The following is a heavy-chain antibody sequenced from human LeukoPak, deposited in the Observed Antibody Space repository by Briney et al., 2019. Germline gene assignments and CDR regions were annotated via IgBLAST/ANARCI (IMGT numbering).Heavy chain of an antibody. J-gene: IGHJ4*02. V-gene: IGHV1-69*13. CDR3: ARGWLADSTVVTPYNY. D-gene: IGHD4-23*01. Sequence: SVKVSCKASGGTFSSHEISWVRQAPGQGLEWMGGITPMFGIAKYAQKFQGRVTISAVESMSTVHMELSSLRSEDTAKYYCARGWLADSTVVTPYNYWGQGTVVTVSS. CDR1: GGTFSSHE. CDR2: ITPMFGIA.